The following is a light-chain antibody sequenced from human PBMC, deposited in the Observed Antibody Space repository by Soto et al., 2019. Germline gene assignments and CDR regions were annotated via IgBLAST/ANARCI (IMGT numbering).Light chain of an antibody. V-gene: IGKV3-20*01. CDR2: GAS. CDR3: QQYGSSPPIT. Sequence: EIVLTQSPGTLSLSPGERATLSCRASQSVSSSYLAWYQQKPGQAPRLLIYGASGRATGIPDRFSGSGSGTDFTLTISRLEPEDFAVYYCQQYGSSPPITFGPWTKVDIK. J-gene: IGKJ3*01. CDR1: QSVSSSY.